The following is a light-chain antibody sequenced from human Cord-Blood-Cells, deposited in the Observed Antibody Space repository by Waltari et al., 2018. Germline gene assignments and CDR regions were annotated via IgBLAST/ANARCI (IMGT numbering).Light chain of an antibody. CDR3: CSYAGSSTYWG. Sequence: QSALTQPASVSGSPGQSITIPCTGTSSDVGSYNLVSWYQQHPGKAPKLMIYEGSKRPSGVSNRFSGSKSGNTASLTICGLQAEDEADYYCCSYAGSSTYWGFGGGTKLTVL. V-gene: IGLV2-23*01. CDR1: SSDVGSYNL. CDR2: EGS. J-gene: IGLJ3*02.